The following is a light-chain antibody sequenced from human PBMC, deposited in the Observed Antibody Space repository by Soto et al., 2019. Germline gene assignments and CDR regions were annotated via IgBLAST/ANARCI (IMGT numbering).Light chain of an antibody. J-gene: IGLJ2*01. Sequence: QSVLTQPASVSGSPGQSITISCTGTRGDIGGYNYVSWYQQHPGKAPKLILSEVTNRPSGVSIRFSGSKSGNAASLTISGLQAEDEADYYCSSFTSRADVIFGGGTKLTVL. CDR1: RGDIGGYNY. CDR2: EVT. CDR3: SSFTSRADVI. V-gene: IGLV2-14*01.